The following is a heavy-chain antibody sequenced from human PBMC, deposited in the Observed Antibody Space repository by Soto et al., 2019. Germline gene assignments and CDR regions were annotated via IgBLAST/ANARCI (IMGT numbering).Heavy chain of an antibody. J-gene: IGHJ4*02. CDR3: ARATGSNHPFDY. CDR1: GFTFSSYW. V-gene: IGHV3-7*01. CDR2: IKGDGSEK. Sequence: PGGSLRLSCAASGFTFSSYWINWVRQTPGKGLEWVANIKGDGSEKYYVDSLKGRFTISRDNAKNSLYLHMNSLRAEDMAVYYCARATGSNHPFDYWGQGTLVTVSS. D-gene: IGHD2-2*01.